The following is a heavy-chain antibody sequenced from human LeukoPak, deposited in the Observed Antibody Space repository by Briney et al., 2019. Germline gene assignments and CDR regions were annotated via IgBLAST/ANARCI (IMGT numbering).Heavy chain of an antibody. V-gene: IGHV3-33*01. CDR2: IWYDGSNK. D-gene: IGHD4-17*01. Sequence: GRSLRLSCAASGFTFSSYGMPWVRQAPGKGLEWVAVIWYDGSNKYYADSVKGRFTISRDNSKNTLYLQMNSLRAEDTAVYYCARGSYGDFIYFDYWGQGTLVTVSS. CDR1: GFTFSSYG. CDR3: ARGSYGDFIYFDY. J-gene: IGHJ4*02.